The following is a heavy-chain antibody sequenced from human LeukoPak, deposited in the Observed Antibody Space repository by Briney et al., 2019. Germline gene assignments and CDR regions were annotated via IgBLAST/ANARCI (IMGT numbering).Heavy chain of an antibody. D-gene: IGHD3-3*01. CDR1: GFTFSSYS. Sequence: GGSLRLSCAVSGFTFSSYSMNWVRQAPGKGLEWVSSISSSSSYIYYADSVKGRFTISRDNAKNSLYLQMNSLRAEDTAVYYCARDGYDFWSGYLRWFDPWGQGTLVTVSS. CDR2: ISSSSSYI. J-gene: IGHJ5*02. V-gene: IGHV3-21*01. CDR3: ARDGYDFWSGYLRWFDP.